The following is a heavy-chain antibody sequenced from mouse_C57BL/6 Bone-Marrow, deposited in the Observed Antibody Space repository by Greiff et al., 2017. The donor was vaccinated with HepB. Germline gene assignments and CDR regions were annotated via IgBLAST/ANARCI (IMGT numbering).Heavy chain of an antibody. CDR2: ISSGGSYT. V-gene: IGHV5-6*02. CDR3: ARRPATVGAMDY. CDR1: GFTFSSYG. D-gene: IGHD1-1*01. Sequence: EVNLVESGGDLVKPGGSLKLSCAASGFTFSSYGMSWVRQTPDKRLEWVATISSGGSYTYYPDSVKGRFTISRDNAKNTLYLQMSSLKSEDTAMYYCARRPATVGAMDYWGQGTSVTVSS. J-gene: IGHJ4*01.